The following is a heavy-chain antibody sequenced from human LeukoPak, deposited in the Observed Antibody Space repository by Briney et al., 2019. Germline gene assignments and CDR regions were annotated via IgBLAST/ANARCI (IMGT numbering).Heavy chain of an antibody. Sequence: PSQTLSLTCTVSGGSISSGSYYWSWIRQPAGKGLEWIGRIYTSGSTNYNPSLKSRVTISVDTSKNQFSLKLSSVTAADTAVYYCARDAGTAMDYYYYYMDVWGKGTTVTVSS. CDR2: IYTSGST. CDR3: ARDAGTAMDYYYYYMDV. J-gene: IGHJ6*03. CDR1: GGSISSGSYY. D-gene: IGHD5-18*01. V-gene: IGHV4-61*02.